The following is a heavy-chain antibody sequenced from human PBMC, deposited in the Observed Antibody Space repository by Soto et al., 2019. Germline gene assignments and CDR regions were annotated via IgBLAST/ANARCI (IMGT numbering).Heavy chain of an antibody. CDR3: ARGGYGDLFYY. CDR2: IYYSGST. D-gene: IGHD4-17*01. J-gene: IGHJ6*01. Sequence: RHPLGKGMEWIGYIYYSGSTNYNPSLKSRVTISVDTSKNQFSLKLSSVTAADTAVYSCARGGYGDLFYY. V-gene: IGHV4-59*08.